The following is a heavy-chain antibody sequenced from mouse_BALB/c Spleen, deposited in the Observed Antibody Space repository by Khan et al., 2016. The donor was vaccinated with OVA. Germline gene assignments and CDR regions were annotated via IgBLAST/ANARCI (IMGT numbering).Heavy chain of an antibody. D-gene: IGHD1-1*01. CDR1: GYTFTDFT. CDR3: ARGGGVDRFAY. V-gene: IGHV1S137*01. CDR2: VNTYYGDA. Sequence: VQLQESGAELVRPGVSVKISCKGSGYTFTDFTMHWVKQSHAKSLEWIGVVNTYYGDATYNQKFKGKATMTVDKSSTTAYMELARLTSEDSAIYYCARGGGVDRFAYWGQGTLVTVSA. J-gene: IGHJ3*01.